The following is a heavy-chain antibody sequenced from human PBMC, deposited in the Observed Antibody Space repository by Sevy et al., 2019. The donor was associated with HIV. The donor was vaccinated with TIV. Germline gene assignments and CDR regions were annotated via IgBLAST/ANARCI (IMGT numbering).Heavy chain of an antibody. Sequence: GGSLRLSCAASGFTFSSYSMNWVRQAPGKGLEWVSSISSSSSYIYYADSVKGRFTISRDNAKNSLYLQMNSLGAEDRAVYYCARDRVPVIAVAGTFFDYWGQGTLVTVSS. CDR2: ISSSSSYI. CDR3: ARDRVPVIAVAGTFFDY. CDR1: GFTFSSYS. J-gene: IGHJ4*02. V-gene: IGHV3-21*01. D-gene: IGHD6-19*01.